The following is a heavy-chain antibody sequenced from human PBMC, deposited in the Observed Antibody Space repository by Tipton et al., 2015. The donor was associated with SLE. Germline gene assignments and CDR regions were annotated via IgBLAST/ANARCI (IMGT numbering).Heavy chain of an antibody. CDR1: GGSISGYY. Sequence: TLSLTCTVSGGSISGYYWSWIRQPPGKGLEWIGYTFDSGTNYNPSLKSRLTMSVDTSKNQFSLKLSSVTAADTAVYYCARDRKYFDDWGQGFLVTVSS. V-gene: IGHV4-59*01. J-gene: IGHJ4*02. CDR2: TFDSGT. D-gene: IGHD6-6*01. CDR3: ARDRKYFDD.